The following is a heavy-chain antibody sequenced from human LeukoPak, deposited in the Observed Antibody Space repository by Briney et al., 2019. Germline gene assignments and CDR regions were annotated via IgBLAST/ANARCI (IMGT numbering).Heavy chain of an antibody. CDR1: GFTFSSYA. CDR2: ISSNGGST. V-gene: IGHV3-64D*09. J-gene: IGHJ4*02. D-gene: IGHD4-23*01. CDR3: VKGEATVVTVFDY. Sequence: GGSLRLSCSVSGFTFSSYAMHWVRQAPGKGLEYVSAISSNGGSTYCADSVKGRFTISRDNYKNTLYLQMSSLRAEDTAVYYCVKGEATVVTVFDYWGQGTLVTVSS.